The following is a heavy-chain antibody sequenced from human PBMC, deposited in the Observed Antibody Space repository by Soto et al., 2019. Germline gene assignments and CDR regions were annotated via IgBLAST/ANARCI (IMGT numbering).Heavy chain of an antibody. CDR2: ISXXGXXK. J-gene: IGHJ4*02. CDR3: XXXXXXXQGV. V-gene: IGHV3-30*03. CDR1: GFTFSSYG. D-gene: IGHD3-10*01. Sequence: QVQLVESGGGVVQPGRSLRLSCAASGFTFSSYGMHWVRQAPGKGLEWVAVISXXGXXKYYADSVKGRFTISRDNSKXXXXXXXXXXXXXXXXXXXXXXXXXXXQGVWGQGTLVTVSS.